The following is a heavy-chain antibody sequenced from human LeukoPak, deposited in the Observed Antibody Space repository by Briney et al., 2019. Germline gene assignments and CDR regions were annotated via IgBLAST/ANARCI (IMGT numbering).Heavy chain of an antibody. V-gene: IGHV4-34*01. J-gene: IGHJ4*02. CDR1: GGSFSGYY. D-gene: IGHD3-3*01. Sequence: SETLSLTCAVHGGSFSGYYWSWIRQPPGKGLEWIGEINHSGSTNYNPSLKSRVTISVDKSKNQFSLKLSSATAADTAVYYCARLWSGYFDYWGQGTLVTVSS. CDR3: ARLWSGYFDY. CDR2: INHSGST.